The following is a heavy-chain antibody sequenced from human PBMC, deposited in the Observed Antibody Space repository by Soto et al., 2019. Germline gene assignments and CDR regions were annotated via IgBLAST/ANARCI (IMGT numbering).Heavy chain of an antibody. D-gene: IGHD6-19*01. CDR1: GFTFRTYA. CDR3: AKDAPRTSGWYYFDF. CDR2: MSNSGDET. Sequence: GGSLRLSCAASGFTFRTYAMGWVRQAPGKGREWVSVMSNSGDETYYADSVKGRFTISRDNFQNTLYMQLSRLRADDTAVYYCAKDAPRTSGWYYFDFWGQGNLVTVSS. V-gene: IGHV3-23*01. J-gene: IGHJ4*02.